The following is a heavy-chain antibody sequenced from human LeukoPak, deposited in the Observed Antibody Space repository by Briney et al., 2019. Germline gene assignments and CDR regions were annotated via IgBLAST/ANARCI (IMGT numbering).Heavy chain of an antibody. D-gene: IGHD3-22*01. CDR1: GYTFTSYG. V-gene: IGHV1-18*01. CDR2: ISAYNGNT. J-gene: IGHJ4*02. CDR3: ARRYYDSSGYFWFGY. Sequence: ASVKVSCKASGYTFTSYGISWVRQAPGQGLEWMGWISAYNGNTNYAQKLQGRVTMTTDTSTSTAYMELRSLRSADTAVYYCARRYYDSSGYFWFGYWGQGTLVTVSS.